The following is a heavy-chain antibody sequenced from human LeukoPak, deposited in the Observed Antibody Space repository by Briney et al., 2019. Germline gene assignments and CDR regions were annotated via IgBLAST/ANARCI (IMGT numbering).Heavy chain of an antibody. Sequence: MSSEALSLTCTVSGGSISSSSYYWGWIRQPPGKGLEWIGSIYYSGSTHYNPSLKSRVTISVDTSKNQFSLKLSSVTAADTAVYYCASLRYSSPCYWGQGTLVTVSS. D-gene: IGHD6-13*01. CDR1: GGSISSSSYY. V-gene: IGHV4-39*01. CDR2: IYYSGST. J-gene: IGHJ4*02. CDR3: ASLRYSSPCY.